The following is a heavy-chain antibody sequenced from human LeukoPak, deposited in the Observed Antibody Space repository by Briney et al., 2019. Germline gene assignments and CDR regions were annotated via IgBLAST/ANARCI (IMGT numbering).Heavy chain of an antibody. CDR2: IIPIFGTA. CDR3: ASEIGSYDFWSGYYKY. V-gene: IGHV1-69*13. D-gene: IGHD3-3*01. Sequence: VASVKVSCKASGGTFSSYAISWVRQAPGQGLEWMGGIIPIFGTANYAQKFQGRVTITADESTSTAYMELSSLRSEDTAVYYCASEIGSYDFWSGYYKYWAQGTLVTVSS. J-gene: IGHJ4*02. CDR1: GGTFSSYA.